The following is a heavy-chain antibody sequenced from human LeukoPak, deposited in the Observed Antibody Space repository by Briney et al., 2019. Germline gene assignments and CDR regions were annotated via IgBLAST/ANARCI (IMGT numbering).Heavy chain of an antibody. V-gene: IGHV3-7*01. CDR1: GFTFSSYW. Sequence: GGSLRLSCAASGFTFSSYWMSWVRQAPGKGLEWVANIKQDGSEKYYVDSVKGRFTISRDNAKNSLYLQMNSLRAEDTAVYYCASFTKEWIQLFDYWGQGTLVTVPS. CDR2: IKQDGSEK. J-gene: IGHJ4*02. D-gene: IGHD5-18*01. CDR3: ASFTKEWIQLFDY.